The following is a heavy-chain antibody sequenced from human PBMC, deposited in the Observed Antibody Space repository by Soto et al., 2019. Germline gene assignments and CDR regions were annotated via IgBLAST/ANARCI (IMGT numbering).Heavy chain of an antibody. J-gene: IGHJ4*02. D-gene: IGHD3-22*01. CDR2: ISGNGGT. Sequence: GGSLRLSCAASGFTFRTYAMSWVRQAPGKGLEWVSTISGNGGTSYADFVRGRFTISRDNSKNTLYLQMNSLRAEDTAIYYCAKDAPGSGWLSDYWGQGTRVTVSS. CDR3: AKDAPGSGWLSDY. CDR1: GFTFRTYA. V-gene: IGHV3-23*01.